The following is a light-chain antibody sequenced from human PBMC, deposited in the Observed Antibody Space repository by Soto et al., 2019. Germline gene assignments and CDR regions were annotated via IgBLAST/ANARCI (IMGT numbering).Light chain of an antibody. CDR3: LLFYDGVAV. Sequence: QTVVTQEPSLTVSPGGTVTLTCGSSTGDVTNGRWPYWFQQRPGQVPRTLIHDTSNKHSWTPARFSGSLLGGKAALTLSGAQPEDAAAYYCLLFYDGVAVFGGGTQLTVL. J-gene: IGLJ7*01. CDR1: TGDVTNGRW. V-gene: IGLV7-46*01. CDR2: DTS.